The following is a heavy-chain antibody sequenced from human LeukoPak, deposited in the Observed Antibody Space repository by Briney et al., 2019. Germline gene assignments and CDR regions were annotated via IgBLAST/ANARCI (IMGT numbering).Heavy chain of an antibody. Sequence: PSETLSLTCTVSGGSISSYYWSWIRQPPGKGLEWIGYIYYSGSTNYNPSLKSRVTISVDTSKNQFSLKLSSVTAADAAVYYCATFGDYYYVSGFHAFDIWGQGTMVTVSS. CDR1: GGSISSYY. D-gene: IGHD3-10*01. CDR2: IYYSGST. J-gene: IGHJ3*02. V-gene: IGHV4-59*08. CDR3: ATFGDYYYVSGFHAFDI.